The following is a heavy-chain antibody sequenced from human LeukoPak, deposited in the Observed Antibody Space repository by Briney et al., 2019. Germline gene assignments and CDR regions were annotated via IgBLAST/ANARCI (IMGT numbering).Heavy chain of an antibody. J-gene: IGHJ6*02. V-gene: IGHV3-30*04. CDR3: ARDNDLYYYGMDV. CDR2: ISYDGSNK. D-gene: IGHD3-3*01. Sequence: PGGSLRLSCAAFGFTFSSYAMHWVRQAPGKGLEWVAVISYDGSNKYYADSVKGRFTISRDNSKNTLYLQMNSLRAEDTAVYYCARDNDLYYYGMDVWGQGTTVTVSS. CDR1: GFTFSSYA.